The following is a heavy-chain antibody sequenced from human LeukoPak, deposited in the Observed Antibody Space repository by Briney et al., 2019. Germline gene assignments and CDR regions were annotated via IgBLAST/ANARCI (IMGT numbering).Heavy chain of an antibody. CDR1: GYTFDNYG. D-gene: IGHD5-24*01. J-gene: IGHJ3*02. CDR2: ISAYDGNT. CDR3: ARDFGMFTISHGDAFAI. Sequence: ASVKVSCKASGYTFDNYGISWVRQAPGQGLEWMGWISAYDGNTNYANKLQGRVTMTTDASTSTAFMELRSLTSDDTAVYFCARDFGMFTISHGDAFAIWGQGTVVTASS. V-gene: IGHV1-18*01.